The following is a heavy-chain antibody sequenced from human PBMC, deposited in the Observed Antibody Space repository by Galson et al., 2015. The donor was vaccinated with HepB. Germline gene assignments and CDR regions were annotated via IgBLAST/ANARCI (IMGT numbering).Heavy chain of an antibody. CDR3: ARGLGANYYYYGMDV. J-gene: IGHJ6*02. D-gene: IGHD1-26*01. Sequence: SVKVSCKASGYTFTSYYMHWVRQAPGQGLEWMGIINPSGGSTSYAQKFQGRVTMTRDTSTSTVYMELSSLRSEDTAVYYCARGLGANYYYYGMDVWGQGTTFTVSS. V-gene: IGHV1-46*01. CDR1: GYTFTSYY. CDR2: INPSGGST.